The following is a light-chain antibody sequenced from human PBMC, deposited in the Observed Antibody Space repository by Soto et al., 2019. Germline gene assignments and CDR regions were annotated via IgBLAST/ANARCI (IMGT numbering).Light chain of an antibody. J-gene: IGLJ2*01. V-gene: IGLV4-69*01. CDR1: SGHSNYV. CDR3: QTWDTGIRV. Sequence: QLVLTQSPSASASLGASVKLTCTLSSGHSNYVIAWHQQQPEKGPRYLMKLNSDGSHSKGDGIPDRFSGSSSGAERYLTISSHQSEDEADYYCQTWDTGIRVFGGGTKLTVL. CDR2: LNSDGSH.